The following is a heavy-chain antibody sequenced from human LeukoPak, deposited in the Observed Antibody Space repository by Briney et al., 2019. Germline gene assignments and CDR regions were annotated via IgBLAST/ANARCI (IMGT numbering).Heavy chain of an antibody. J-gene: IGHJ4*02. CDR3: ARVPGRASSYYFDY. CDR1: GFTFIIYC. V-gene: IGHV3-7*05. Sequence: GGSLRLSCAASGFTFIIYCMSWVRQAPGKGLEWVANIKQDGSEKYYVDSVKGRFTISRDNSKNTLYLQINNLRAEDTAVYFCARVPGRASSYYFDYWGQGTLVTVYS. CDR2: IKQDGSEK.